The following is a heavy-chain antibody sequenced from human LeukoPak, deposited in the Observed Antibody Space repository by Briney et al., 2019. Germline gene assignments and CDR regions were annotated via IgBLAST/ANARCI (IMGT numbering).Heavy chain of an antibody. V-gene: IGHV4-39*07. CDR1: GGSISSSSYY. CDR3: AGAYSYGSLYY. J-gene: IGHJ4*02. D-gene: IGHD5-18*01. CDR2: IYYSGST. Sequence: KASETLSLTCTVSGGSISSSSYYWGWIRQPPGKGLEWIGSIYYSGSTYYNPSLKSRVTISVDTSKNQFSLKLSSVTAADTALYYCAGAYSYGSLYYWGQGTLVTVSS.